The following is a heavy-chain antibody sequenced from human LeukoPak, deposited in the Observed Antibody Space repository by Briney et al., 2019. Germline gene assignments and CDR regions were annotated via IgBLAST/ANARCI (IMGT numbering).Heavy chain of an antibody. CDR2: IDWDDDK. CDR1: GGSISSYYW. J-gene: IGHJ4*02. Sequence: TLSLTCTVSGGSISSYYWSWIRQPPGKALEWLALIDWDDDKYYSTSLKTRLTISKDTSKNQVVLTMTNMDPVDTATYYCARSPSLYDLLIDYWGQGTLVTVSS. V-gene: IGHV2-70*18. D-gene: IGHD3-16*01. CDR3: ARSPSLYDLLIDY.